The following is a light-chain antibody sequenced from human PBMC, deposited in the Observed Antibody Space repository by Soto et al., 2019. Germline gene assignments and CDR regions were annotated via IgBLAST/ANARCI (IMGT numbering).Light chain of an antibody. V-gene: IGKV3-15*01. CDR2: GAS. CDR1: QSISSN. J-gene: IGKJ2*01. Sequence: EIVMTQSPATLSVSPGERATLSYRASQSISSNLAWYQQKPGQAPRHLIYGASTRATGIPARFSGSGAGTEFTVTISSLQSDDFEVYYCQQYNNWPPSYTFGQGTKLEIK. CDR3: QQYNNWPPSYT.